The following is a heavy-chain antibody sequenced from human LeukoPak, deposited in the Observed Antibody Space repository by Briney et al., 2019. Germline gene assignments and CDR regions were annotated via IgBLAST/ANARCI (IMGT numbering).Heavy chain of an antibody. CDR1: GGSISSYY. CDR2: IYYSGST. D-gene: IGHD6-13*01. CDR3: ASKSASAAAGIFDY. J-gene: IGHJ4*02. V-gene: IGHV4-59*01. Sequence: SETLSLTCTVSGGSISSYYWSWIRQPPGKGLEWIGYIYYSGSTNYNPSLKSRVTISVDTSKNQFPLKLSSVTAADTAVYYCASKSASAAAGIFDYWGQGTLVTVSS.